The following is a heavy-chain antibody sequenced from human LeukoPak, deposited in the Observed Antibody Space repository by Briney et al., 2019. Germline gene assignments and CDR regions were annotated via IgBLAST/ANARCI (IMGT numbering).Heavy chain of an antibody. CDR3: ARGLVLWFGESRYYYYGMDV. D-gene: IGHD3-10*01. J-gene: IGHJ6*02. CDR1: GGSISSGDYY. Sequence: ASETLSLTCTVSGGSISSGDYYWSWIRQPPGKGLEWIGYIYYSGSTYYNPSLKSRVTISVDTSKNQFSLKLSSVTAADTAVYYCARGLVLWFGESRYYYYGMDVWGQGTTVTVSS. CDR2: IYYSGST. V-gene: IGHV4-30-4*01.